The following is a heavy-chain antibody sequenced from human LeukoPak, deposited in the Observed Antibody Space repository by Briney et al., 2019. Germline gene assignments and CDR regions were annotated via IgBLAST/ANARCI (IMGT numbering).Heavy chain of an antibody. Sequence: ASVKVSCKASGYTFTSYGISWVRQAPGQGLEWMGWISAYNGNTNYAQKLQGRVTITTDTSTSTAYMELRSLRSDDTAVYYCARGAMVRGVTGMDVWGKGTTVTVSS. CDR3: ARGAMVRGVTGMDV. CDR1: GYTFTSYG. J-gene: IGHJ6*04. V-gene: IGHV1-18*04. D-gene: IGHD3-10*01. CDR2: ISAYNGNT.